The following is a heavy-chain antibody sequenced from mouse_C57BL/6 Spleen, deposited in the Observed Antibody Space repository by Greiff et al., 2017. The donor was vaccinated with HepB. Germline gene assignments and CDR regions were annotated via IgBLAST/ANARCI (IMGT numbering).Heavy chain of an antibody. CDR2: IDPSDSYT. CDR1: GYTFTSYW. D-gene: IGHD4-1*01. J-gene: IGHJ2*01. CDR3: ASGTPDY. V-gene: IGHV1-50*01. Sequence: QVQLQQPGAELVKPGASVKLSCKASGYTFTSYWMQWVKQRPGQGLEWIGEIDPSDSYTNYNQKFKGKATLTVDTSSSTAYMQLSSLTSEDSAVYYCASGTPDYWGQGTTLTVSS.